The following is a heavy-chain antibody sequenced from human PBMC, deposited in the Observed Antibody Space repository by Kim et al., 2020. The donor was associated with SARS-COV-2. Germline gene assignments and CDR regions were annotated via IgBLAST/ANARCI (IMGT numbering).Heavy chain of an antibody. J-gene: IGHJ6*02. CDR1: GFTFSSYG. CDR3: ARARKGRGGSYYYYGMDV. V-gene: IGHV3-33*01. CDR2: IWYDGSNK. D-gene: IGHD3-10*01. Sequence: GGSLRLSCAESGFTFSSYGMHWVRQAPGKGLEWVAVIWYDGSNKYYADSVKGRFTISRDNSKNTLYLQMNSLRAEDTAVYYCARARKGRGGSYYYYGMDVWAKGPRSPSP.